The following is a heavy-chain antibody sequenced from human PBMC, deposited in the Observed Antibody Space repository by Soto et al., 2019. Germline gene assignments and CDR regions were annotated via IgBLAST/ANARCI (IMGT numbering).Heavy chain of an antibody. CDR3: AREPTTVTNYYYYALDV. J-gene: IGHJ6*02. CDR2: ISYSGST. D-gene: IGHD4-17*01. CDR1: GGSVSSGSYY. Sequence: QVQLQESGPGLVKPSETLSLTCTVSGGSVSSGSYYWSWIRQPPGKGLEWIGNISYSGSTNYNPSLKSRVTISVDTSKNQFSLKLSSVTAADTAVYYCAREPTTVTNYYYYALDVWGQGTTVTVSS. V-gene: IGHV4-61*01.